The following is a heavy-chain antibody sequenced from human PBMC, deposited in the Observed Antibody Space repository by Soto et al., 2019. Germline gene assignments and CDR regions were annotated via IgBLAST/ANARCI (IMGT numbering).Heavy chain of an antibody. J-gene: IGHJ3*02. Sequence: QVQLVESGGGVVQPGRSLRLSCAASGFTFSAYTMHWVRQPPGKGLEWVAGISYDGNNERYTDPVKGRFTVSRDNSKSTLYLQMNSLKSEDTAVYYCARDGYSGRSDGFDIWGQGTMVTVTS. V-gene: IGHV3-30-3*01. CDR2: ISYDGNNE. D-gene: IGHD1-26*01. CDR1: GFTFSAYT. CDR3: ARDGYSGRSDGFDI.